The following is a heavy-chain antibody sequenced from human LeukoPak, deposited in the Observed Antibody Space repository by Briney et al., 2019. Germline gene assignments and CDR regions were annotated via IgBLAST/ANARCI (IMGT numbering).Heavy chain of an antibody. V-gene: IGHV3-53*01. J-gene: IGHJ5*02. CDR3: AAEETVDCSSTSCYPP. Sequence: PGGSLRLSCVSSGTIVSTNYMHWVRQAPGKGLESVSILYMNDNTYYADSVKDRFTISRDSSKKTLYLQMSSLRSEDTAVYYCAAEETVDCSSTSCYPPWGQGTLVTVSS. CDR1: GTIVSTNY. D-gene: IGHD2-2*01. CDR2: LYMNDNT.